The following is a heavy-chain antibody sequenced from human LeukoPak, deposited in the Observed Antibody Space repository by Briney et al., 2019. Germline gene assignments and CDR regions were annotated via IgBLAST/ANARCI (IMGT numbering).Heavy chain of an antibody. CDR3: ARVGGATPRYNWFDP. J-gene: IGHJ5*02. CDR2: IYHSGST. D-gene: IGHD1-26*01. V-gene: IGHV4-34*01. Sequence: PSEALSLTCAVYGGSFSGYYWSWIRQPPGKGLEWIGEIYHSGSTNYNPSLKSRVTISVDKSKNQFSLKLSSVTAADTAVYYCARVGGATPRYNWFDPWGQGTLVTVSS. CDR1: GGSFSGYY.